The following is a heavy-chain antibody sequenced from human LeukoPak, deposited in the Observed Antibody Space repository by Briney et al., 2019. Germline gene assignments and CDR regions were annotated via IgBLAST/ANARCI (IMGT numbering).Heavy chain of an antibody. CDR1: GGSFSGYY. J-gene: IGHJ4*02. V-gene: IGHV4-34*01. Sequence: SETLSLTRAVYGGSFSGYYWSWIRQPPGKGLEWIGEINHSGSTNYNPSLKSRVTISVDTSKNQFSLKLSSVTAADTAVYYCAVIAVAGLRDYWGQGTLVTVSS. CDR3: AVIAVAGLRDY. CDR2: INHSGST. D-gene: IGHD6-19*01.